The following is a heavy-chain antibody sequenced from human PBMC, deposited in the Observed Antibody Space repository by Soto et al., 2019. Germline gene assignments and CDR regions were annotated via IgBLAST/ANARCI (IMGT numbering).Heavy chain of an antibody. CDR2: ISGSGGST. CDR3: AKGDLEVVVPAAIAY. D-gene: IGHD2-2*02. Sequence: GGSLRLSXAASGFTFSSYAMSWVRQAPGKGLEWVSAISGSGGSTYYADSVKGRFTISRDNSKNTLYLQMNSLRAEDTAVYYCAKGDLEVVVPAAIAYWGQGTLVTVSS. CDR1: GFTFSSYA. V-gene: IGHV3-23*01. J-gene: IGHJ4*02.